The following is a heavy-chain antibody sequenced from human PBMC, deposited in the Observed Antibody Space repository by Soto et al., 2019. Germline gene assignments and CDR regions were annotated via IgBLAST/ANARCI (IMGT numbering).Heavy chain of an antibody. CDR3: TRAYYDILTGYSPFDY. CDR2: IRSKAYGGTT. V-gene: IGHV3-49*03. CDR1: ECTSVDHA. J-gene: IGHJ4*02. Sequence: GGSLRLSCTAAECTSVDHARSWIRQAPGKGLEWVGFIRSKAYGGTTEYAASVKGRFTISRDDSKSIAYLQMNSLKTEDTAVYYCTRAYYDILTGYSPFDYWGQGTLVTVSS. D-gene: IGHD3-9*01.